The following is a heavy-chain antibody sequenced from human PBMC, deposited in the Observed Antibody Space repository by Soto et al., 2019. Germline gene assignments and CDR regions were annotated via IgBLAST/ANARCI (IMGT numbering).Heavy chain of an antibody. V-gene: IGHV1-69*06. Sequence: SVKVSCRASGGTFSSLDINWVRQAPGQGLEWMGGIIPISETTNYAQIFQGRVSIVADISTSTAYMELCRLRSEDTAVYYCARALLSHSYDSGGYDSYFHAMDVWGQGTPVTVSS. J-gene: IGHJ6*02. CDR3: ARALLSHSYDSGGYDSYFHAMDV. CDR2: IIPISETT. D-gene: IGHD3-22*01. CDR1: GGTFSSLD.